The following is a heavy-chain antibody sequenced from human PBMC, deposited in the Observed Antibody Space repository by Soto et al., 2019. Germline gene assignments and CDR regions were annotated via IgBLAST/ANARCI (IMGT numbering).Heavy chain of an antibody. CDR3: ARGARYSGYEAWAWFDY. V-gene: IGHV5-51*01. J-gene: IGHJ4*02. CDR2: IYPGDSDT. D-gene: IGHD5-12*01. Sequence: GESLKISCKGSGYSFTSYWIGWVRQMPGKGLEWMGIIYPGDSDTRYSPSFQGQVTISADKSISTAYLQWSSLKASDTAMYYCARGARYSGYEAWAWFDYWGQGTLVTVSS. CDR1: GYSFTSYW.